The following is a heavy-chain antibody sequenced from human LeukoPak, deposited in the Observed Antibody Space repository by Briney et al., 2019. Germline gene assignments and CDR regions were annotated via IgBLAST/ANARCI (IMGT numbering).Heavy chain of an antibody. D-gene: IGHD6-6*01. CDR3: AREDSSSSAENY. J-gene: IGHJ4*02. CDR1: GFTFSSYS. CDR2: ISSSSSYI. Sequence: GGSLRLSCAASGFTFSSYSMNWVRQAPGKGLEWVSSISSSSSYIYYADSVKGRFTISRDNAKNSLYLQMNSLRAEDTAVYYCAREDSSSSAENYWGQGTLVTVSS. V-gene: IGHV3-21*01.